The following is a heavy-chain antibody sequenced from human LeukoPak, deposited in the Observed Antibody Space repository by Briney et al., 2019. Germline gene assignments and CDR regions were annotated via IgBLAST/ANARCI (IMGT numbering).Heavy chain of an antibody. CDR2: MSYDGGSNK. CDR3: AREERGHLVGY. V-gene: IGHV3-30-3*01. CDR1: GFTFNGYA. J-gene: IGHJ4*02. D-gene: IGHD6-6*01. Sequence: PGRSLRLSCAASGFTFNGYAMHWVRQAPGKGLEWVALMSYDGGSNKYYADSVKGRFTISRDNSKNTLCLQMNSLRAEDTAVYYCAREERGHLVGYWGQGTLVTVSS.